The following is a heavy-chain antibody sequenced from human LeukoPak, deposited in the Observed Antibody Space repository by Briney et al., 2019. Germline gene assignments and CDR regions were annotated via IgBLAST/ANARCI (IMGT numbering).Heavy chain of an antibody. D-gene: IGHD3-9*01. CDR1: GYTFTSYD. J-gene: IGHJ4*02. CDR2: INPNSGGT. CDR3: AAPKGYDILTGYEY. Sequence: GASVKVSCKASGYTFTSYDINWVRQAPGQGLEWMGWINPNSGGTNYAQKFQGRVTMTRDTSISTAYMELSRLRSDDTAVYYCAAPKGYDILTGYEYWGQGTLVTVSS. V-gene: IGHV1-2*02.